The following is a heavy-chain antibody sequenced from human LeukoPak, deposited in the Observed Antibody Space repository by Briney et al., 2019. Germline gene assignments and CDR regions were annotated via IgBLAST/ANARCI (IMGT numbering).Heavy chain of an antibody. J-gene: IGHJ4*02. CDR1: GGSFSGYY. CDR3: ARRRAVYSSSWYFDY. V-gene: IGHV4-34*01. D-gene: IGHD6-13*01. Sequence: SETLSLTCAVYGGSFSGYYWSWIRQPPGKGLEWIGEINHNGSTNYNPSLKSRVTISVDTSKNQFSLKLSSVTAADTAVYYCARRRAVYSSSWYFDYWGQGTLVTVSS. CDR2: INHNGST.